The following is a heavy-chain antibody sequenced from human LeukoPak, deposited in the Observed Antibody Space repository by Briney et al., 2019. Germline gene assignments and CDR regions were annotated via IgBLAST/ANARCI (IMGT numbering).Heavy chain of an antibody. Sequence: SETLSLTCTVSGGSISSSSYYWGWIRQPPGKGLEWIGSIYYSGSTNYNPSLKSRVTISVDTSKNQFSLKLSSVTAADTAVYYCARHHYSSGWLDYWGQGTLVTVSS. CDR2: IYYSGST. J-gene: IGHJ4*02. CDR3: ARHHYSSGWLDY. D-gene: IGHD6-19*01. CDR1: GGSISSSSYY. V-gene: IGHV4-39*01.